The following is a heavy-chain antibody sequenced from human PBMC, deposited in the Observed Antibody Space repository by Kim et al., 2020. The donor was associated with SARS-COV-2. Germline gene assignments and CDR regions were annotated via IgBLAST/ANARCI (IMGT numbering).Heavy chain of an antibody. Sequence: LKSRVTISVDTSKNQFSLTLSSVTAADTAVYYCARSTTVTTFYYYYYGMDVWGQGTTVTVSS. CDR3: ARSTTVTTFYYYYYGMDV. V-gene: IGHV4-34*01. J-gene: IGHJ6*02. D-gene: IGHD4-17*01.